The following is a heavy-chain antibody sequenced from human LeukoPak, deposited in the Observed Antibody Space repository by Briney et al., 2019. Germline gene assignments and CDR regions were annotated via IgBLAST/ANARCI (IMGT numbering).Heavy chain of an antibody. CDR3: ARSPVYYDILTGSHRDAFDI. CDR1: GYTFISYD. V-gene: IGHV1-8*01. J-gene: IGHJ3*02. D-gene: IGHD3-9*01. Sequence: ASVKVSCKASGYTFISYDISWVRQATGQGLECMGWMNPNSGNTGYAQKFQGRVTMTRNTSISTAYMELSSLRSEDTAVYYCARSPVYYDILTGSHRDAFDIWGQGTMVTVSS. CDR2: MNPNSGNT.